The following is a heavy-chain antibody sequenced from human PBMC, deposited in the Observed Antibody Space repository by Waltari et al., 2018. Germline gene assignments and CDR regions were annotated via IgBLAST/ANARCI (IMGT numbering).Heavy chain of an antibody. D-gene: IGHD2-21*01. V-gene: IGHV1-18*01. CDR3: ARPYSSGLTYYFDS. CDR1: GYPLRSDG. CDR2: INTYNDTT. Sequence: QVQLVQSGAEVKKPGASVKVSCKNSGYPLRSDGITWVRRAPGQGLEWMGWINTYNDTTKYAQKLQDRVTLTTDTSATIAYMELRSLTSDDTAVYYCARPYSSGLTYYFDSWGQGTLVTVSS. J-gene: IGHJ4*02.